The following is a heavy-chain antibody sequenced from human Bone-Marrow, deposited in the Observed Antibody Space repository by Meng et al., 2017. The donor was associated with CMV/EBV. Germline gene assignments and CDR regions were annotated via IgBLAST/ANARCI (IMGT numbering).Heavy chain of an antibody. D-gene: IGHD2-15*01. V-gene: IGHV1-2*02. Sequence: KVSCKTSGYRFSGNYMQWVRQAPGHGLEWMGWINPSSGVTRYAQKFQGRVTMTRDTSISTVYMELSSPTFDDTAVYYCARDSTPIDYWGPGTLVTVSS. CDR1: GYRFSGNY. J-gene: IGHJ4*02. CDR2: INPSSGVT. CDR3: ARDSTPIDY.